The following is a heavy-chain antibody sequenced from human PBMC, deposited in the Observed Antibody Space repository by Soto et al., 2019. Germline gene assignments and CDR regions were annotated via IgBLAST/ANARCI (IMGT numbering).Heavy chain of an antibody. CDR3: AREKLGDYYYYMDV. CDR2: ISSSGSTI. V-gene: IGHV3-11*01. J-gene: IGHJ6*03. Sequence: GGSLRLSCAASGFTFSDYYMSWIRQAPGKGLEWVSYISSSGSTIYYADSVKGRFTISRDNAKNSLYLQMNSLRAEDTAVYYCAREKLGDYYYYMDVWGKGTTVTVSS. D-gene: IGHD3-10*01. CDR1: GFTFSDYY.